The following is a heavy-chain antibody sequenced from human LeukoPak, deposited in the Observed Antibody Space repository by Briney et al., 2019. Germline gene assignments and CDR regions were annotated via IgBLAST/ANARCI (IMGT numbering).Heavy chain of an antibody. CDR3: ARPPRSGSYAFDY. V-gene: IGHV1-58*01. CDR1: GFTFTSSA. Sequence: ASVKVSCKASGFTFTSSAVQWVRQARGQRLEWIGWIVVGSGNTNYAQKFQERVTITRDTSTSSAYMELSSLRSEDTAVYYCARPPRSGSYAFDYWGQGTLVTVSS. J-gene: IGHJ4*02. D-gene: IGHD1-26*01. CDR2: IVVGSGNT.